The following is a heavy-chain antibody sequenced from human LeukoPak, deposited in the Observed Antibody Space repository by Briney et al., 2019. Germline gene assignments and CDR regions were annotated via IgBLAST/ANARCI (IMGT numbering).Heavy chain of an antibody. J-gene: IGHJ5*02. Sequence: SSETLSLTCTVSGGSISSYYWSWIRQPPGKGLEWIGYIYYSGSTNYNPSLKGRVTISVDTSKNQFSLKLSSVTAADTAVYYCARVGDSSSWYRWFDPWGQGTLVTVSS. CDR2: IYYSGST. CDR3: ARVGDSSSWYRWFDP. D-gene: IGHD6-13*01. CDR1: GGSISSYY. V-gene: IGHV4-59*01.